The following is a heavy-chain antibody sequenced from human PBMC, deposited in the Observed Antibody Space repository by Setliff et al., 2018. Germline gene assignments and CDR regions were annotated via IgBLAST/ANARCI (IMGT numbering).Heavy chain of an antibody. Sequence: PSETLSLTCTVSGGSISSHYWSWIRQPPGKGLEWIGYIYYGGSTNYNPSLKSRVTISVDTSKNQFSLKLSSVTAADTAVYYCASGVPNYDFWSGYYTGSYWFDPWGQGTLVTVSS. D-gene: IGHD3-3*01. V-gene: IGHV4-59*11. J-gene: IGHJ5*02. CDR3: ASGVPNYDFWSGYYTGSYWFDP. CDR1: GGSISSHY. CDR2: IYYGGST.